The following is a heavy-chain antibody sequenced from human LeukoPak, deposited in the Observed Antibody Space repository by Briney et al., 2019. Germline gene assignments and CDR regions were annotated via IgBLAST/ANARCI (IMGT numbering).Heavy chain of an antibody. V-gene: IGHV3-73*01. CDR2: IRSKANSYAT. J-gene: IGHJ5*02. CDR1: GFTFSGSA. CDR3: TRHCSGSSSTNWFDP. Sequence: QPGGSLTLSCAASGFTFSGSAMHWVRQASGKGLEWVGRIRSKANSYATAYAASVKGRFTISRDDSKNTAYLQMNSLKTEDTAVYYCTRHCSGSSSTNWFDPWGQGTLVTVSS. D-gene: IGHD1-26*01.